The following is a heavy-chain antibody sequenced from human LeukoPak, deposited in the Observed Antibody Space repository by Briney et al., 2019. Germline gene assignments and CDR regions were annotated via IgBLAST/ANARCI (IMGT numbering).Heavy chain of an antibody. J-gene: IGHJ6*03. CDR2: ISASRGIT. Sequence: GGSLRLSCAGSGFALKSYSLSWVRQAPGMGLEWLSYISASRGITYYADSVKGRFTISRDKAKNSLYLQMNSLRAEDTAVYYCVRGSLASGVVVYYYYYLDVWGKGTTVTVSS. CDR3: VRGSLASGVVVYYYYYLDV. CDR1: GFALKSYS. D-gene: IGHD3-3*01. V-gene: IGHV3-48*01.